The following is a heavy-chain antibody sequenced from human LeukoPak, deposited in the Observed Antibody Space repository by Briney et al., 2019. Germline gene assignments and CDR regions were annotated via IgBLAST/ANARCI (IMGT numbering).Heavy chain of an antibody. CDR2: IYYTGST. CDR1: GASISGSGYY. CDR3: VKSGGYGLIDY. Sequence: SETLSLTCAVSGASISGSGYYLGWIRQPPGKGLEWVGNIYYTGSTYYNASLQSRVTISIDMSKNQFSLRLSSVTAADTAMYYCVKSGGYGLIDYWGQGTLVTVSS. D-gene: IGHD6-19*01. V-gene: IGHV4-39*01. J-gene: IGHJ4*02.